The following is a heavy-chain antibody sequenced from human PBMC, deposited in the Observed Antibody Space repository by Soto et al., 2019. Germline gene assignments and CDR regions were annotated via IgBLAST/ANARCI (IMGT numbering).Heavy chain of an antibody. Sequence: GGSLRLSCAASGFTFSSYGMHWVRQAPGKGLEWVAVISYDGSNKYYADSVKGRFTISRDNSKNTLYLQMNSLRAEDSTVYYCSKVEDYYDSSGYYYYYGMDVWGQGTTVTVSS. V-gene: IGHV3-30*18. CDR2: ISYDGSNK. CDR1: GFTFSSYG. D-gene: IGHD3-22*01. J-gene: IGHJ6*02. CDR3: SKVEDYYDSSGYYYYYGMDV.